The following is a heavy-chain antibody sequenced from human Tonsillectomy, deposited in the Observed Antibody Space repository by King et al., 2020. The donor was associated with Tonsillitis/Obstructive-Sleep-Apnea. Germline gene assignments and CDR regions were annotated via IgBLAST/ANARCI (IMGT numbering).Heavy chain of an antibody. V-gene: IGHV1-69*10. Sequence: VQLVESGAEVKKPGSSVKVSCKASGGTFSSYAISWVRQAPGQGLEWMGGIIPILGIANYAQKFQGRVTITADKSTSTAYMELSSLRSEDTAVYYCARDEGGCYDFWSGYTSVYYYYGMAVWGQGTTVTVSS. CDR3: ARDEGGCYDFWSGYTSVYYYYGMAV. CDR2: IIPILGIA. CDR1: GGTFSSYA. D-gene: IGHD3-3*01. J-gene: IGHJ6*02.